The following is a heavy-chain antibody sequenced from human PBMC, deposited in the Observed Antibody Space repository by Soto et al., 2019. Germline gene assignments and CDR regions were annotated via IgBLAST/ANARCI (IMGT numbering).Heavy chain of an antibody. J-gene: IGHJ4*02. CDR2: INNDGTTT. Sequence: EVHLVESGGGLVQPGGSLRLSCVASGFTFSRHWLHWVRQVPGKGPVWVSRINNDGTTTAYADSVKGRFSISRDNAENTLFLQMNNLRAEDTAVYYCAAERAEARGYSYGRTLDDWGQGSLVAVSS. D-gene: IGHD5-18*01. CDR1: GFTFSRHW. CDR3: AAERAEARGYSYGRTLDD. V-gene: IGHV3-74*01.